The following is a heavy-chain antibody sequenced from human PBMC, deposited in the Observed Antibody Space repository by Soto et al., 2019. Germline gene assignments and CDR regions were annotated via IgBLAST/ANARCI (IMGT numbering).Heavy chain of an antibody. D-gene: IGHD2-15*01. J-gene: IGHJ6*02. CDR3: AKDMDGGNGMDV. Sequence: GGSLRLSCAASGFTFDDYAMHWVRQAPGKGLEWVSGISWNSGSIGYADSVKGRFTISRDNAKNSLYLQMNSLRAEDTALYYCAKDMDGGNGMDVWGQWTTVTVYS. CDR1: GFTFDDYA. CDR2: ISWNSGSI. V-gene: IGHV3-9*01.